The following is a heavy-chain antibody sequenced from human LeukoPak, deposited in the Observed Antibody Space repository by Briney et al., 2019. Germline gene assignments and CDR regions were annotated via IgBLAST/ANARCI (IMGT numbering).Heavy chain of an antibody. J-gene: IGHJ4*02. D-gene: IGHD1-26*01. CDR3: VISAWYNGSPPPQ. V-gene: IGHV3-74*01. CDR2: INPDGSST. CDR1: EFTFTRNW. Sequence: PGGSLRLSCEASEFTFTRNWMHWVRQAPGKGLVWVSTINPDGSSTRYADSVKGRFTISRDNVKNTLYLEMNSLRVEDTAIYYCVISAWYNGSPPPQGGQGTLVTVSS.